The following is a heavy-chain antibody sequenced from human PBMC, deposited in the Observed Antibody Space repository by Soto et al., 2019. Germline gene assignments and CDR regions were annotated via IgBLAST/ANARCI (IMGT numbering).Heavy chain of an antibody. V-gene: IGHV4-61*01. CDR2: ICDSGST. J-gene: IGHJ4*02. CDR3: ARSGGGSGWL. CDR1: GDSVSSGSKC. D-gene: IGHD6-19*01. Sequence: QVQLQESGPGLVKPSETLSLTCTVSGDSVSSGSKCWSWIRQPPGKALEWIAYICDSGSTNYKPSLKSRVTLSRDTSKNRFALKMTSVTAEDTAVYYCARSGGGSGWLGGQGTLVTVSS.